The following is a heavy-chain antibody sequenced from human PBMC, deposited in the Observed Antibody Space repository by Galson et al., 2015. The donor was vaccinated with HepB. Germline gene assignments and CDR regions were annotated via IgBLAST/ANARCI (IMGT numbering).Heavy chain of an antibody. CDR1: GFTFSDHS. CDR3: ARAVVFTSGWTAFDY. D-gene: IGHD6-19*01. V-gene: IGHV3-21*01. CDR2: ISTSSGYI. J-gene: IGHJ4*02. Sequence: SLRLSCAASGFTFSDHSMNWVRQAPGKGLEWVSSISTSSGYIYCADSVKGRVTISRDNVKNSLYLQTNSVRAEDTAVYYCARAVVFTSGWTAFDYWGQGTLVTVSS.